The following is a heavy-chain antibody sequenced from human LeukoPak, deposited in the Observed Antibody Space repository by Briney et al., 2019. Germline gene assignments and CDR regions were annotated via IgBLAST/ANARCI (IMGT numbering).Heavy chain of an antibody. Sequence: PGGSLRLSCAASGFTFSSYWMHRVRQDPGKGLVWVSHINNDGSITNYADSVKGRFTISRDNAKNTLYLQMNSLRAEDTAVYYCAKDLHYGSADYWGQGTRVTVSS. D-gene: IGHD3-10*01. V-gene: IGHV3-74*01. CDR2: INNDGSIT. J-gene: IGHJ4*02. CDR1: GFTFSSYW. CDR3: AKDLHYGSADY.